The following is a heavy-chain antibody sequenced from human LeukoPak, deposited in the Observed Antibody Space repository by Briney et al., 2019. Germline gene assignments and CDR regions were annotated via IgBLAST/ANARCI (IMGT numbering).Heavy chain of an antibody. CDR2: INPSGGSA. CDR3: ARDGRITMIVPEGSWFDP. CDR1: GYTFTSYY. D-gene: IGHD3-22*01. J-gene: IGHJ5*02. V-gene: IGHV1-46*01. Sequence: ASVKVSCKASGYTFTSYYMHWARQAPGQGLEWMGIINPSGGSASYAQKFQGRVTMTRDTSTSTVYMELSSLRSEDTAVYYCARDGRITMIVPEGSWFDPWGQGTLVTVSS.